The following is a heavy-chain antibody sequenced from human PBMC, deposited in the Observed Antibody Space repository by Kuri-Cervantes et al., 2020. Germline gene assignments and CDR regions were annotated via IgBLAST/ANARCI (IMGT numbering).Heavy chain of an antibody. V-gene: IGHV4-34*01. CDR2: INHSGST. J-gene: IGHJ4*02. Sequence: SQTLSLTCAVYGGSFSGYYWSWIRQPPGKGLEWIGEINHSGSTNYNPPLKSRVTIAVDTSKSQFSLELTSMTAADTAIYYCARARGRGFTNGGYYFDYWGQGSLVTVSS. D-gene: IGHD2-8*01. CDR3: ARARGRGFTNGGYYFDY. CDR1: GGSFSGYY.